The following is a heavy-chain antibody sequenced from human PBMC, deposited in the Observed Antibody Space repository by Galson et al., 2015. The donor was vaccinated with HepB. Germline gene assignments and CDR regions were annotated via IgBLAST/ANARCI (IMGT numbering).Heavy chain of an antibody. CDR2: MNPNSGNT. Sequence: SVKVSCKASGYTFTSYDINWVRQATGQGLEWMGWMNPNSGNTGYAQKFQGRVTMTRNTSISTAYMELSSLRSEDTAVYYCARAHRGVVVVPAATLQYYYYMDVWGKGTTVTVSS. CDR3: ARAHRGVVVVPAATLQYYYYMDV. V-gene: IGHV1-8*01. CDR1: GYTFTSYD. D-gene: IGHD2-2*01. J-gene: IGHJ6*03.